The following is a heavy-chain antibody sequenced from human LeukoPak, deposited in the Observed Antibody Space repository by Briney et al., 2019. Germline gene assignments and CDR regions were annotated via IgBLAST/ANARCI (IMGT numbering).Heavy chain of an antibody. CDR3: ARDRATEYFAF. V-gene: IGHV6-1*01. Sequence: PSQTLSLTCAISGDSVSNNNVAWNWIRQSPSRGLEWLGRTYYRSKWYNDYAVSVKSRITINPDTSKNQFSLQLNSVTPEDTAVYYCARDRATEYFAFWGQGTLVTVSS. CDR2: TYYRSKWYN. CDR1: GDSVSNNNVA. D-gene: IGHD2/OR15-2a*01. J-gene: IGHJ4*02.